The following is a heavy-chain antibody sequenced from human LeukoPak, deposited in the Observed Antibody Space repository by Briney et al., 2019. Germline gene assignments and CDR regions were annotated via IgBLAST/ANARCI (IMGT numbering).Heavy chain of an antibody. D-gene: IGHD5/OR15-5a*01. Sequence: SATLSLTCTVSGGSITRDHDYWAWIRQPPGKGLDWVGSIQYRGFTWDNPSLKSRVTMSVDTSKNQFSLKLTSVTVADTAVYYCAGDVVSTIRIFDYWGQGILVTVSS. CDR3: AGDVVSTIRIFDY. CDR1: GGSITRDHDY. CDR2: IQYRGFT. J-gene: IGHJ4*02. V-gene: IGHV4-39*07.